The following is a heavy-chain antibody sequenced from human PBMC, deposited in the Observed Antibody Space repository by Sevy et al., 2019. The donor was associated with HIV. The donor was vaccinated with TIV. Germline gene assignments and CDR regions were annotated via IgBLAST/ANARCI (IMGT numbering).Heavy chain of an antibody. CDR3: AGGGFLSRY. V-gene: IGHV3-7*01. Sequence: GGSLRLSCAASGFTFSDSWMTWVRQGPGKGLEWVANINQAGSVKYYVDSVRGRFTISRDNAKNSLYLQMNSLRVEDTALYYCAGGGFLSRYWGQGSLVTVSS. J-gene: IGHJ4*02. D-gene: IGHD2-15*01. CDR2: INQAGSVK. CDR1: GFTFSDSW.